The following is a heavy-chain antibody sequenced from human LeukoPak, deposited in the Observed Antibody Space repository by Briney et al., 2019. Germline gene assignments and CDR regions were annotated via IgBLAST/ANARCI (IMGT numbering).Heavy chain of an antibody. Sequence: PGGSLRLSCAASGFTFSSYAMSWVRQAPGKGLEWVSATSGSGGSTYYADSVKGRFTISRGNSKNTLYLQVNSLRTEDTAVYYCAKDRSRYSGYDPRSYYFDYWGQGTLVSVSS. CDR3: AKDRSRYSGYDPRSYYFDY. CDR2: TSGSGGST. J-gene: IGHJ4*02. CDR1: GFTFSSYA. V-gene: IGHV3-23*01. D-gene: IGHD5-12*01.